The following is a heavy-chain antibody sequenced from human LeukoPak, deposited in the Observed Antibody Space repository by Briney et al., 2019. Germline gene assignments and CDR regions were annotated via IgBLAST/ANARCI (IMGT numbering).Heavy chain of an antibody. CDR1: GFTFSRDW. V-gene: IGHV3-74*01. CDR2: IKTDGSTA. CDR3: AGETYSSGSLYWYYGMDV. J-gene: IGHJ6*02. D-gene: IGHD6-19*01. Sequence: PGGSLRLSCAASGFTFSRDWMHWVRQAPGKGLVWVSRIKTDGSTATYADAVKGRFTISRDNAKNTLYLEMNSLRAEDTAVYYCAGETYSSGSLYWYYGMDVWGQGTTVTVSS.